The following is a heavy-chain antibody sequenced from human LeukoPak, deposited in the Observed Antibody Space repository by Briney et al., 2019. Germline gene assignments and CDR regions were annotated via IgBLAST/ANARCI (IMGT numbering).Heavy chain of an antibody. J-gene: IGHJ5*02. Sequence: AGGSLRLSCAASGFTFSSYTMNWVRQAPGKGLEYVSAISSNGGSTYYANSVKGRFSISRDNSKDTLYLQMGSLRAEDMAVYYCARAYDFRSCYYPLWFDPWGQGTLVTVSS. CDR3: ARAYDFRSCYYPLWFDP. CDR1: GFTFSSYT. CDR2: ISSNGGST. D-gene: IGHD3-3*01. V-gene: IGHV3-64*01.